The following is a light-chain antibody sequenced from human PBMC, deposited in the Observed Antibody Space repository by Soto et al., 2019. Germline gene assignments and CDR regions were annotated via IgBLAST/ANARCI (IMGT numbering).Light chain of an antibody. V-gene: IGKV1-39*01. CDR1: QSISSY. J-gene: IGKJ5*01. CDR3: QQSYSTPIT. CDR2: AAS. Sequence: DIQMTQSPSSLSASVGDRVTITCRASQSISSYLNWYQQKPGKAPKLLIYAASSLQSGVPSRFSGSGSRTDFTLTISSLQPEDFATYYCQQSYSTPITFGQWTRLEIK.